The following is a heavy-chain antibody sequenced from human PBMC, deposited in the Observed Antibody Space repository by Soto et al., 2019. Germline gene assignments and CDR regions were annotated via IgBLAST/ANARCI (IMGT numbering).Heavy chain of an antibody. CDR3: AGNYGSGSYYRVY. D-gene: IGHD3-10*01. V-gene: IGHV4-30-2*01. CDR2: IYHSGST. Sequence: QLQLQESGSGLVKPSQTLSLTCAVSGGSISSGGYSWSWIRQPPGKGLEWIGYIYHSGSTYYNPSHKSRVTISVDRSKNQFSLKLSSVTAADTAVYYCAGNYGSGSYYRVYWGQGTLVTVSS. J-gene: IGHJ4*02. CDR1: GGSISSGGYS.